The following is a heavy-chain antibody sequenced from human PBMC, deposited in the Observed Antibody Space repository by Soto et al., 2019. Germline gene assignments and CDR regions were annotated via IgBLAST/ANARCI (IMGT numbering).Heavy chain of an antibody. V-gene: IGHV1-46*03. D-gene: IGHD3-10*01. CDR3: ARETMVRGVIIRSGCFDY. J-gene: IGHJ4*02. CDR1: GYTFTSYY. CDR2: INPSGGST. Sequence: QVQLVQSGAEVKKPGASVKVSCKASGYTFTSYYMHWVRQAPGQGLEWMGIINPSGGSTSYAQKFQGRVTMTRDTSTSTVYMELSSLRSEDTAVYYCARETMVRGVIIRSGCFDYWGQGTLVTVSS.